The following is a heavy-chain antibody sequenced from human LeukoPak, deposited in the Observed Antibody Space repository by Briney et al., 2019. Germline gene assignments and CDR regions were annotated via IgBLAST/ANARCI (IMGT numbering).Heavy chain of an antibody. J-gene: IGHJ4*02. CDR2: MYYLDSP. Sequence: SDTLSLTCTVSGVSLYTSTYFWGWIRQPPGEGLEWLGRMYYLDSPYYNDSLKSRLPLTVGTSKNQFTMKLPSVTASDTAIFYWSRQGGWGGAASLFEYWGQGTLVTVSS. CDR1: GVSLYTSTYF. D-gene: IGHD2-15*01. CDR3: SRQGGWGGAASLFEY. V-gene: IGHV4-39*01.